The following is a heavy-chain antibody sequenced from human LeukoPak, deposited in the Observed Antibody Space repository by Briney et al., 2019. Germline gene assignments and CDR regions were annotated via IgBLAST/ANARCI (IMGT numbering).Heavy chain of an antibody. D-gene: IGHD4-17*01. V-gene: IGHV3-53*01. CDR1: GFTVSSNY. Sequence: GGSLRLSCAASGFTVSSNYMSWVRQAPGKGLEWVSVIYSGGSTYYADSVKGRFTISRDNSKNTLYLQMNSLRAEDTAVYYCAREGTVTTLGNAFDIWGQGTMVTVSS. CDR3: AREGTVTTLGNAFDI. CDR2: IYSGGST. J-gene: IGHJ3*02.